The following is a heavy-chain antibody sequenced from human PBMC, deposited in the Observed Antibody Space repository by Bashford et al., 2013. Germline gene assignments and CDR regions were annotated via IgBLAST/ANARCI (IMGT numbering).Heavy chain of an antibody. D-gene: IGHD4/OR15-4a*01. Sequence: SETLSLTCTVSGYSISSGYYWGWIRQPPGKGLEWIGSIYHSGSTYYNPSLKSRVTISVDTSKNQFSLKLSSVTAADTAVYYCARGLAKTMAHYYYYGMDVWGQGTTVTVSS. CDR1: GYSISSGYY. CDR3: ARGLAKTMAHYYYYGMDV. CDR2: IYHSGST. V-gene: IGHV4-38-2*02. J-gene: IGHJ6*02.